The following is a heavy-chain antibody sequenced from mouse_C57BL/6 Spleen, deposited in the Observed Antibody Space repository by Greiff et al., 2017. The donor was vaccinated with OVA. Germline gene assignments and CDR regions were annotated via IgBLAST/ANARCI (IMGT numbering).Heavy chain of an antibody. D-gene: IGHD2-1*01. CDR3: TGFYYRNDWHFDV. J-gene: IGHJ1*03. Sequence: EVQLVESGGGLVQPGGSMKLSCVASGFTFSNYWMNWVRQSPEKGLEWVAQIRLKSDNYATHYAESVKGRFTISRDDSKSSVYLQMNNLRAEDTGIYYCTGFYYRNDWHFDVWGTGTTVTVSP. CDR2: IRLKSDNYAT. CDR1: GFTFSNYW. V-gene: IGHV6-3*01.